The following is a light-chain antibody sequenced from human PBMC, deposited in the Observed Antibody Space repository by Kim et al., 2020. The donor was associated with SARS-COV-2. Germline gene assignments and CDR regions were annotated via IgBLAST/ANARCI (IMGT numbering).Light chain of an antibody. CDR1: QSVSSY. CDR3: QQRSNWPWT. Sequence: EIVLTQSPATLSLSPGERATLSCRASQSVSSYLAWYQQKPGQAPRLLIYHASNRATGIPARFSGSGSGTDFTLTISSLEPEDFAVYYCQQRSNWPWTFGGGTKLEI. CDR2: HAS. V-gene: IGKV3-11*01. J-gene: IGKJ4*01.